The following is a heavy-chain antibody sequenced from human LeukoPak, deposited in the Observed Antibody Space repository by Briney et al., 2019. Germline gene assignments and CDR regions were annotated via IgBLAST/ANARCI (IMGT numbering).Heavy chain of an antibody. J-gene: IGHJ6*03. Sequence: GSSVKVSCKASGGTFSSYAISWVRQAPGQGLEWMGGIIPIFGTANYAQKFQGRVTITADESTSTAYMELSSLRSEDTAVYYCALANPPGYYMDVWGKGTTVTVSS. CDR2: IIPIFGTA. CDR3: ALANPPGYYMDV. V-gene: IGHV1-69*01. CDR1: GGTFSSYA. D-gene: IGHD3-3*02.